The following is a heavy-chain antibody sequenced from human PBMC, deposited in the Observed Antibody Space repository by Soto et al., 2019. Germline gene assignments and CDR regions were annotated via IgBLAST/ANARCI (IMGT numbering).Heavy chain of an antibody. Sequence: PSETLSLTCAVYGGSFSGYYWSWIRQPPGKGLEWIGEINHSGSTNYNPSLKSRVTISVDTSKNQFSLKLSSVTAADTAVYYCARGIGVDDSLNWFDPWGQGTLVTVSS. CDR3: ARGIGVDDSLNWFDP. V-gene: IGHV4-34*01. D-gene: IGHD1-1*01. CDR1: GGSFSGYY. CDR2: INHSGST. J-gene: IGHJ5*01.